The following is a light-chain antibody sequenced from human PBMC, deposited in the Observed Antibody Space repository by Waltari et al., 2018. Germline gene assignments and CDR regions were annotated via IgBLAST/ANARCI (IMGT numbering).Light chain of an antibody. V-gene: IGLV2-11*01. CDR1: SSNVGGYNY. J-gene: IGLJ2*01. Sequence: QSALTQPRSVSGSPGQSVTISCTGTSSNVGGYNYVSWYQQHPGKAPKLMIYDITHRPSGVPDRFSGSKSGNTASLTISGLQADDEADYYCCSYAGSFTLLFGGGTRVTVL. CDR2: DIT. CDR3: CSYAGSFTLL.